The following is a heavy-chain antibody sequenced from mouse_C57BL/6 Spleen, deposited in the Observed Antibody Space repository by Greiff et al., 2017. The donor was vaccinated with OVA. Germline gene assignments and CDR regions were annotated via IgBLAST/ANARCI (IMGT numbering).Heavy chain of an antibody. CDR1: GYTFTDYE. Sequence: VKLMESGAELVRPGASVTLSCKASGYTFTDYEMHWVKQTPVHGLEWIGAIDPETGGTAYNQKFKGKAILTADKSSSTAYMELRSLTSEDSAVYYCTRLEAYYSNYPYAMDYWGQGTSVTVSS. V-gene: IGHV1-15*01. CDR2: IDPETGGT. D-gene: IGHD2-5*01. J-gene: IGHJ4*01. CDR3: TRLEAYYSNYPYAMDY.